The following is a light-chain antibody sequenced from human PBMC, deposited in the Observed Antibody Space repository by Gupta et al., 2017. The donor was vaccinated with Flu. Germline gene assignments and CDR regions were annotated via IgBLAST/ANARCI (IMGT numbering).Light chain of an antibody. J-gene: IGLJ3*02. CDR1: SPSIATNT. V-gene: IGLV1-44*01. CDR2: INN. Sequence: QSVMTQPPSASGTPGQRFTISCSGSSPSIATNTINWYHQLPGSAPKLLIDINNPRPSGVPDRFSGSNSGTSASLAISGLQSEDEADYYCAAWHASLNGWVFGGGTKLTVL. CDR3: AAWHASLNGWV.